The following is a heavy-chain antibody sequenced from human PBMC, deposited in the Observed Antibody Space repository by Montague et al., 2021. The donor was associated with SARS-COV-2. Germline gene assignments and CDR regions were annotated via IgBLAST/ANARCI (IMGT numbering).Heavy chain of an antibody. J-gene: IGHJ5*02. CDR2: INYSGSS. CDR1: GGSVGSSHYY. Sequence: SETLSLTCTVSGGSVGSSHYYWAWIRQPPGKGLDWNGTINYSGSSNHXPSPRVRVTIDVDATPISLSLRLLSVTAADTAVYFSARGLYNWNYEHWFDTWGQGTLVTVSS. V-gene: IGHV4-39*01. CDR3: ARGLYNWNYEHWFDT. D-gene: IGHD1-7*01.